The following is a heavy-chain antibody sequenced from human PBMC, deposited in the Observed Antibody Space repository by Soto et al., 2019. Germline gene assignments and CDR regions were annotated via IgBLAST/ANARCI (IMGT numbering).Heavy chain of an antibody. CDR2: ISYDGINK. Sequence: PWGSLRLSCAASVFTLSSYAMHWVRQGPGKGLEWVAVISYDGINKYYADSVKGRFTISRDNSKNTLYLQMNSLRAEDTAVYYCARGSKLIVVVPPLDYWGQGTLVTVSS. V-gene: IGHV3-30-3*01. J-gene: IGHJ4*02. D-gene: IGHD3-22*01. CDR3: ARGSKLIVVVPPLDY. CDR1: VFTLSSYA.